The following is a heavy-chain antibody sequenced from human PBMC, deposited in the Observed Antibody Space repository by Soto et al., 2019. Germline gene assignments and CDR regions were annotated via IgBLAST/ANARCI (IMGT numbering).Heavy chain of an antibody. J-gene: IGHJ4*02. CDR1: GYTFTPYD. V-gene: IGHV1-18*01. CDR2: QIVYTGNT. D-gene: IGHD3-22*01. Sequence: ASVKVSCKASGYTFTPYDINWVRQAPGQGLEWIGWQIVYTGNTDNAQKLQGRVTMTRDTSTSTAYMELRSLRSDDTAVYYCARGPPTGTYIDSSGYYDYWGQGTLVTVSS. CDR3: ARGPPTGTYIDSSGYYDY.